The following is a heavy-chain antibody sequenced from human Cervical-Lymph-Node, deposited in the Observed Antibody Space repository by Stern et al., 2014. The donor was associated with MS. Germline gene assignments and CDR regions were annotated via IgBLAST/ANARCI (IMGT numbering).Heavy chain of an antibody. CDR2: INTGNGNR. J-gene: IGHJ6*02. D-gene: IGHD4-23*01. CDR3: ARTGTVVTSGYYYGMDV. V-gene: IGHV1-3*04. Sequence: VQLVQSGAEVKKPGASVKVSCKTAGYNFTDYGIIWVRQAPGQRLEWMGWINTGNGNRRYSQKIQGRVTITRDTSASTAYMELSSLRSEDTAVYYCARTGTVVTSGYYYGMDVWGQGTKVTVSS. CDR1: GYNFTDYG.